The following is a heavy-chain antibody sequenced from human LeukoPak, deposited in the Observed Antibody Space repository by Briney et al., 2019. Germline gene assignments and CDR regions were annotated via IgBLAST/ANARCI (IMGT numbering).Heavy chain of an antibody. V-gene: IGHV3-74*01. D-gene: IGHD4-17*01. CDR3: ARDGDYGDYFDY. Sequence: GGSLRLSCAASGFDFSSNWMHWVRHAPGQGLVWVSRIKGDGISTNYADSVKGRFTISRDNSKNTLYLQMNSLRAEDTAVYYCARDGDYGDYFDYWGQGTLVTVSS. CDR1: GFDFSSNW. CDR2: IKGDGIST. J-gene: IGHJ4*02.